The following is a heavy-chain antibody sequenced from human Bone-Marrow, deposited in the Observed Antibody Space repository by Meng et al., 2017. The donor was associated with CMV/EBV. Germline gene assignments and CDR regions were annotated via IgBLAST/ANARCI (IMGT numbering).Heavy chain of an antibody. CDR2: IIPILGTT. Sequence: SVKVSCKASGATFSSYAITWVRQAPGQGLEWMGGIIPILGTTDYAQKFQGRVTISTDESTSTAYLELSSLRSEDTAVYYCAIKPVGVPAARFYYYYGMDVWRQGTTVTVS. D-gene: IGHD2-2*01. CDR1: GATFSSYA. J-gene: IGHJ6*02. V-gene: IGHV1-69*05. CDR3: AIKPVGVPAARFYYYYGMDV.